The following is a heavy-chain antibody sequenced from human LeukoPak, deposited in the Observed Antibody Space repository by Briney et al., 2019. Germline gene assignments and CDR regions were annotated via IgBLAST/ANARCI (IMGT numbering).Heavy chain of an antibody. D-gene: IGHD2-2*01. V-gene: IGHV4-34*01. Sequence: SETLSLTCAVYGGSFSGYYWSWIRQPPGKGLEWIGEINHSGSTNYNPSLKSRVTISVDTSKNQFSLKLSSVTAADTAVYYCARTLLGYCSSTSCYDPDAFDIWGQGTMVTVSS. CDR2: INHSGST. CDR1: GGSFSGYY. CDR3: ARTLLGYCSSTSCYDPDAFDI. J-gene: IGHJ3*02.